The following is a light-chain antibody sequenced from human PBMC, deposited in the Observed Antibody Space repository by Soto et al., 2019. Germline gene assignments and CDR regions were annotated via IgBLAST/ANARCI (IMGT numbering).Light chain of an antibody. CDR2: SND. J-gene: IGLJ1*01. Sequence: SVLTQPPSASGTPGQRVTISCSGSSSNIGRSTVSWYQQLPGTAPKLLIYSNDERPSGVPDRFSGSKSGTSASLAISGLQSEDEADYYCAAWDDSLSGYVFGTGTKLTVL. V-gene: IGLV1-44*01. CDR3: AAWDDSLSGYV. CDR1: SSNIGRST.